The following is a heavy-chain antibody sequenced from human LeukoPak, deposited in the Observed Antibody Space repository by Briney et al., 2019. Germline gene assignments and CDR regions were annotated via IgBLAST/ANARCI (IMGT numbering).Heavy chain of an antibody. CDR1: GFTFSSYS. Sequence: GGSLRLSCAASGFTFSSYSMNWVRQAPGKGLEWVSYISSSSTIYYADSVKGRFTISRDNAKNSLYLQMNSLRAEDTAVYYCAKTDSGYDSSWFDPWGQGTLVTVSS. CDR3: AKTDSGYDSSWFDP. J-gene: IGHJ5*02. V-gene: IGHV3-48*01. CDR2: ISSSSTI. D-gene: IGHD5-12*01.